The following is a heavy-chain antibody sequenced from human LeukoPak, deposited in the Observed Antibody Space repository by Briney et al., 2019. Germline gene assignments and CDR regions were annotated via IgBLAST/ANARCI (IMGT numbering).Heavy chain of an antibody. Sequence: SETLSLTCTVSGGSLNTPNYYWGWIRQTPGKGLEWIGNIFYSGGTYYSPSLTSRVTISLDTSRNQFSLRLNSVTAADTAVYYCAREHLWFGETSYYYYYMDVWGKGTTVTISS. J-gene: IGHJ6*03. D-gene: IGHD3-10*01. V-gene: IGHV4-39*07. CDR1: GGSLNTPNYY. CDR3: AREHLWFGETSYYYYYMDV. CDR2: IFYSGGT.